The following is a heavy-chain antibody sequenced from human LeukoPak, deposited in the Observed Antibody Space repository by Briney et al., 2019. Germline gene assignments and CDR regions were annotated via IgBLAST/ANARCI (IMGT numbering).Heavy chain of an antibody. CDR3: ARWDWLLFAHNWFDP. CDR1: GGSISSSSYY. J-gene: IGHJ5*02. D-gene: IGHD3/OR15-3a*01. CDR2: IYYSGST. V-gene: IGHV4-39*01. Sequence: SETLSLTCTVSGGSISSSSYYWGWIRQPPGKGLEWIGSIYYSGSTYYNPSLKSRVTISVDTSKNQFSLKLSSVTAADTAVYYCARWDWLLFAHNWFDPWGQGTLVTVSS.